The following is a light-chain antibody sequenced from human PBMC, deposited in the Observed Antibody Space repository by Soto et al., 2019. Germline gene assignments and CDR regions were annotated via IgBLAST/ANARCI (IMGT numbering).Light chain of an antibody. V-gene: IGKV1-39*01. CDR2: AAS. Sequence: DIQMTQSPTSLSASVGDRITITCRASQSISSYLNWYQQKPGKAPKPLIYAASSLQSGVPSRFSGSGSATDFTLTISSLQPEDFATYYCHQSSSTPPTFGQGTKLDIK. CDR3: HQSSSTPPT. CDR1: QSISSY. J-gene: IGKJ2*01.